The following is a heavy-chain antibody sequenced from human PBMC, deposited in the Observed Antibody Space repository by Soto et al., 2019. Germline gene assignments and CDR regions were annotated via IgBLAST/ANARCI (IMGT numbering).Heavy chain of an antibody. Sequence: LSLTCTVSGGSISSSNYYWGWIRQPPGKGLEWIGNIYFTGSTFNNPSLNSRVTISVDTSKNHFSLRLSSVTAADTAVYYCARLDYYDSRVFDYWGQGTLVTVSS. CDR2: IYFTGST. D-gene: IGHD3-22*01. CDR3: ARLDYYDSRVFDY. CDR1: GGSISSSNYY. J-gene: IGHJ4*02. V-gene: IGHV4-39*02.